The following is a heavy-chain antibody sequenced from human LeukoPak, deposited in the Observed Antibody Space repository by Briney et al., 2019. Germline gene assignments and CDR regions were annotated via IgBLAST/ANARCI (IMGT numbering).Heavy chain of an antibody. CDR1: GFTFDDYG. Sequence: GGSLRPSCAASGFTFDDYGMSWVRQAPGKGLEWVSGINWNGGSTGYADSVKGRFTISRDNAKNSLYLQMNSLRAEDTALYYCARNPAYQPPLSWGQGTLVTVSS. D-gene: IGHD2-2*01. CDR2: INWNGGST. J-gene: IGHJ5*02. CDR3: ARNPAYQPPLS. V-gene: IGHV3-20*04.